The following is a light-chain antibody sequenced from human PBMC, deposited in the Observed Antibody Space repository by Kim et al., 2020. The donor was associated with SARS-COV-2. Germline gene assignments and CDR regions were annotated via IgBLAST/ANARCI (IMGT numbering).Light chain of an antibody. V-gene: IGKV1-33*01. Sequence: SASVGDRITITCQASQDISNYLSWFQQKTGRAPDLLIYDASNLETGVPSRFSASRSETHFTFTISSLQPEDIATYFCQQYDLLPYTFGRETKLEI. CDR1: QDISNY. CDR3: QQYDLLPYT. CDR2: DAS. J-gene: IGKJ2*01.